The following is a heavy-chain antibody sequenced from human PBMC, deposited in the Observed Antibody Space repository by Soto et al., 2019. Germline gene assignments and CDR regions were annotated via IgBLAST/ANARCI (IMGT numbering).Heavy chain of an antibody. V-gene: IGHV1-18*01. Sequence: QVQLVQSGPEVKMPGASVKVSCKTSGYIFTAYGLAWLRQAPGQRPEWMGWVSTNDDRTNYAQKFQGRVTMTTDRSTNTTSMELRSLSPDDTAVYYCARELTTESSAYYSFAYWGQGTLVTVSS. D-gene: IGHD3-22*01. J-gene: IGHJ4*02. CDR3: ARELTTESSAYYSFAY. CDR1: GYIFTAYG. CDR2: VSTNDDRT.